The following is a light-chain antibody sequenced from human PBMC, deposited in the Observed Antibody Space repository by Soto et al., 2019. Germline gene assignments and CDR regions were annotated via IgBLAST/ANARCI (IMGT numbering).Light chain of an antibody. CDR2: DAS. J-gene: IGKJ5*01. Sequence: EIVLTQSPAILSLSPGDRATLSGRASQSGSRYLAWYQQKPGQAPTLLIYDASNRATGIPARFSGSGSGTDFTITISSLEPEDFAVYYCQQRSNWPPITFGQGTRLEI. CDR1: QSGSRY. V-gene: IGKV3-11*01. CDR3: QQRSNWPPIT.